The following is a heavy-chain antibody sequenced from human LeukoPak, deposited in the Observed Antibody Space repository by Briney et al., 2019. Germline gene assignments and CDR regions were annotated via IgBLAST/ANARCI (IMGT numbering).Heavy chain of an antibody. J-gene: IGHJ4*02. CDR3: ARIRSYSSGWYWYFDY. Sequence: SGPTLVNPTQTLTLTCTFSGFSLSTNGMCVSWIRPPPGKALEWLARIDWDDDKYYSTSLKTRLTISKDTSKNQVVLTMTNMDPVDTATYYCARIRSYSSGWYWYFDYWGQGTLVTVSS. CDR1: GFSLSTNGMC. D-gene: IGHD6-19*01. CDR2: IDWDDDK. V-gene: IGHV2-70*11.